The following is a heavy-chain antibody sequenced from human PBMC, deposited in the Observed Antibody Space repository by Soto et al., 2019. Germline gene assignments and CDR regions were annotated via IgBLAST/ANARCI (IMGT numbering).Heavy chain of an antibody. D-gene: IGHD1-26*01. Sequence: QLQLQESGPGLVKPSETLSLTCTVSGGSISSSSYYWGWIRQPPGKGLEWIGNIYYSGSTHYNPSLTRRVTISVDTSKNQFSLKLSSVTAADTAVYYCARRVSGSYFHYWGQGTLVTVSS. CDR1: GGSISSSSYY. V-gene: IGHV4-39*01. J-gene: IGHJ4*02. CDR2: IYYSGST. CDR3: ARRVSGSYFHY.